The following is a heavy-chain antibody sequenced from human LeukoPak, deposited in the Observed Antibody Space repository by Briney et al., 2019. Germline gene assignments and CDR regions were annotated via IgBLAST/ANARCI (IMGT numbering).Heavy chain of an antibody. Sequence: GGSLRLSCAASGFTFSSYGMHWVRPAPGKGRAWVAVVWYDGSNSYYVDSVKGRFTISRDNSKNTLYLQMNSLRAEDTAVYYCARDRSFAAAGGNGPLGYWNQGTLVTVSS. CDR3: ARDRSFAAAGGNGPLGY. J-gene: IGHJ4*02. D-gene: IGHD6-13*01. CDR2: VWYDGSNS. CDR1: GFTFSSYG. V-gene: IGHV3-33*01.